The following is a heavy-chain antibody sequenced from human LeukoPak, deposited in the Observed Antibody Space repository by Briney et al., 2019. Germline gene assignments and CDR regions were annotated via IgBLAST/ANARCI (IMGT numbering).Heavy chain of an antibody. J-gene: IGHJ6*02. CDR3: ARRRGYSYGYLNYYYGMDV. Sequence: PSETLSLTCAVYGGSFSGYYWSWIRQPPGKGLEWIGEINHSGSTNYNPSLKSRVTISVDTFKNQFSLKLSSVTAADTAVYYCARRRGYSYGYLNYYYGMDVWGQGTTVTVSS. D-gene: IGHD5-18*01. CDR1: GGSFSGYY. V-gene: IGHV4-34*01. CDR2: INHSGST.